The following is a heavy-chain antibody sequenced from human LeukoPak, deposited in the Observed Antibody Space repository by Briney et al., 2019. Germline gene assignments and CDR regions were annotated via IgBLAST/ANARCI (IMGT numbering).Heavy chain of an antibody. CDR2: ISYDGSNP. D-gene: IGHD6-19*01. V-gene: IGHV3-30*18. CDR1: GFTFSSYG. J-gene: IGHJ4*02. CDR3: AKDLGIEWLALSFDY. Sequence: GRSLRLSCAASGFTFSSYGMHWVRQAPGKGLEWVAVISYDGSNPYYADSVKGRFTISRDNSKNTLYLQMNSLRAEDTAVYYCAKDLGIEWLALSFDYWGQGTLVTVS.